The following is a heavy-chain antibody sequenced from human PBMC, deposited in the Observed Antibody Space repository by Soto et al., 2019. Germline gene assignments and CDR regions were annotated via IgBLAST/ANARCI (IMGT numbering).Heavy chain of an antibody. D-gene: IGHD3-22*01. CDR3: ARRDRSGYSYWLDT. CDR2: ISYSGST. V-gene: IGHV4-31*03. J-gene: IGHJ5*02. Sequence: PSETLSLTCTVSGGSISHGYYWSWIRQHQGKGLEWIGSISYSGSTSYNPSLKSRLTISVDRSKSQFSLNLSSVTAADPPLYYCARRDRSGYSYWLDTWGQGTLVTVSS. CDR1: GGSISHGYY.